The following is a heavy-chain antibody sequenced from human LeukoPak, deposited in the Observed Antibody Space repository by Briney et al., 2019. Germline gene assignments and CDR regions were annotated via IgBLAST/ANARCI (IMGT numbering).Heavy chain of an antibody. J-gene: IGHJ3*02. CDR2: IYYSGST. CDR1: GYSISSGNY. D-gene: IGHD6-19*01. Sequence: SETLSLTCTVSGYSISSGNYWDWIRQPPGKGLEWIGSIYYSGSTYYNPSLKSRVTISVDTSKNQFSLKLSSVTAADTAVYYCARAVAGDDAFDIWGQGTMVTVSS. CDR3: ARAVAGDDAFDI. V-gene: IGHV4-38-2*02.